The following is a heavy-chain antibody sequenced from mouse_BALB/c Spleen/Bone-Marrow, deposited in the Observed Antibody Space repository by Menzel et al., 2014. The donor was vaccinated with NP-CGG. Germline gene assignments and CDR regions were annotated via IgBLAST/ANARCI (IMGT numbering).Heavy chain of an antibody. D-gene: IGHD1-2*01. CDR3: VRDYGYGAMDY. CDR1: GFTFSSFA. J-gene: IGHJ4*01. CDR2: ISSGSITI. V-gene: IGHV5-17*02. Sequence: EVKLMESGGGLVQPGGSRKLSCAASGFTFSSFAMHWVRRAPEKGLEWVAYISSGSITIYYADTVKGRFTISRDNPKNTLFLQMTSLRSEDTAMYYCVRDYGYGAMDYWGQGTSVTASS.